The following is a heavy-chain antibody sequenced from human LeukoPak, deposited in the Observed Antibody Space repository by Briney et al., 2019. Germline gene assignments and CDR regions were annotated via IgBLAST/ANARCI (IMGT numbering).Heavy chain of an antibody. CDR2: ISGSGGST. J-gene: IGHJ6*02. CDR3: AKASIASRGYSYGMDV. CDR1: GFTFSSYA. Sequence: GGSLRLSCAASGFTFSSYAMSWVRQPPGKGLEWLSAISGSGGSTYYADSVKGRFTISRDSSKNTLYLQMNSLRAEDTAVYYCAKASIASRGYSYGMDVWGPGTTVTVSS. D-gene: IGHD6-6*01. V-gene: IGHV3-23*01.